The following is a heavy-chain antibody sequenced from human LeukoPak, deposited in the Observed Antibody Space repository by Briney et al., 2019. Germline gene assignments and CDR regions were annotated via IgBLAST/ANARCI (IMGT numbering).Heavy chain of an antibody. CDR1: GYSISNGCF. D-gene: IGHD7-27*01. V-gene: IGHV4-38-2*02. Sequence: SETLSLNCTVSGYSISNGCFWGWIRQPPGKGLECIGTIYHSGSIYYNPSLKGRVTISVDTSKNQFSLKLNSLTAADTAVYYCARAIRTGLGIGSFDGWGQGTLVTVSS. CDR2: IYHSGSI. J-gene: IGHJ4*02. CDR3: ARAIRTGLGIGSFDG.